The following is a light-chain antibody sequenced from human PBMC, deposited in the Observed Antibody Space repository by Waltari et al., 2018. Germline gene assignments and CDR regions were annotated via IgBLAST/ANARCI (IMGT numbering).Light chain of an antibody. Sequence: QSALTQPASVSGSPGQSITISCAGTSGDVGGYNYVSWYQQHPGKAPKLMIYEVSSRPSGVSNRFSGSKSDNTASLTISGLQAEDEAHYYCTSYTSSNTLVFGGGTKLTVL. CDR1: SGDVGGYNY. CDR3: TSYTSSNTLV. J-gene: IGLJ2*01. V-gene: IGLV2-14*01. CDR2: EVS.